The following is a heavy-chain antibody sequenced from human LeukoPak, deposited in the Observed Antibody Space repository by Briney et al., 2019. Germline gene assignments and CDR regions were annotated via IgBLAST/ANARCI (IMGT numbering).Heavy chain of an antibody. CDR3: ARSTYYYDSGGYPLDY. Sequence: GESLKISCKGSGYSFTSYWIGWVRQLPGKGLEWMGIIYPGDSDTTYSPSFQGQVTFSADKSISTAYLQWSSLKASDSAVYYCARSTYYYDSGGYPLDYWGQGTLVTVSS. D-gene: IGHD3-22*01. V-gene: IGHV5-51*01. CDR2: IYPGDSDT. J-gene: IGHJ4*02. CDR1: GYSFTSYW.